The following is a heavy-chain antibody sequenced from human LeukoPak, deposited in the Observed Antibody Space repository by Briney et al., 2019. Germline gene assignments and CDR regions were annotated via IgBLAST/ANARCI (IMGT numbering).Heavy chain of an antibody. J-gene: IGHJ4*02. V-gene: IGHV3-23*01. CDR3: AKDEGGYDFFFDY. CDR1: GFTFSSYA. Sequence: GSLRLSRAASGFTFSSYAMSWVRQAPGKGLEWVSAISGSGGSTYYADSVKVRFTISRDNSKNTLYLQMNSLRAEDTAVYYCAKDEGGYDFFFDYWGQGTLVTVSS. CDR2: ISGSGGST. D-gene: IGHD5-12*01.